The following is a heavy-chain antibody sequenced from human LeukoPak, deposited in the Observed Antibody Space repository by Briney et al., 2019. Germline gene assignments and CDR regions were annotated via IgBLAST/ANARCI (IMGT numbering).Heavy chain of an antibody. J-gene: IGHJ4*02. CDR3: ARGLSCSGNTCYAAHFDS. Sequence: ASVKVSCKASGYTFTGYYMHWVRQAPGQGLEWMGWINPNSGGTNYAQKFQGWVTITRDTSTSTAYMELRSLRSDDTAVYYCARGLSCSGNTCYAAHFDSWGQGTLVTVSS. V-gene: IGHV1-2*04. CDR1: GYTFTGYY. CDR2: INPNSGGT. D-gene: IGHD2-15*01.